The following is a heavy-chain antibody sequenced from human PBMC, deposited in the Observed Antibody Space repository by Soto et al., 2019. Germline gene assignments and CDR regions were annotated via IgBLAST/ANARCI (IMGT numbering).Heavy chain of an antibody. CDR1: GGSVSSGSYY. CDR3: ARGELYYYDSSGYYLDY. Sequence: SETLSLTCTVSGGSVSSGSYYWSWIRQPPGKGLEWIGYIYYSGSTNYNPSLKSRVTISVDTSKNQFSLKLSSVTAADTAVYYCARGELYYYDSSGYYLDYWGQGTLVTVSS. V-gene: IGHV4-61*01. D-gene: IGHD3-22*01. CDR2: IYYSGST. J-gene: IGHJ4*02.